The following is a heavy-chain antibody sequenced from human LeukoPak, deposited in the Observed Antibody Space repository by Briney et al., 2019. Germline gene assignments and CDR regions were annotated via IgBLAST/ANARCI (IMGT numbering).Heavy chain of an antibody. D-gene: IGHD6-19*01. CDR3: ARDNSWQQWLSKNWFDP. CDR1: EFIFRNYW. Sequence: GGSLRLSCVGSEFIFRNYWMSWVRQAPGKGLEWVAVIWYDGSNKYYADSVKGRFTISRDNSKNTLYQQMNSLRAEDTAVYYCARDNSWQQWLSKNWFDPWGQGTLVTVSS. CDR2: IWYDGSNK. J-gene: IGHJ5*02. V-gene: IGHV3-33*08.